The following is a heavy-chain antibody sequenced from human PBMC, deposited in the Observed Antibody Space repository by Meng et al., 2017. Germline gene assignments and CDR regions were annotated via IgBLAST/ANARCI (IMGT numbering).Heavy chain of an antibody. D-gene: IGHD6-19*01. J-gene: IGHJ3*02. Sequence: GESLKISCAASGVTFSSDAMHWVRQAPGKGLEWVAIISYDGSNKYYADSVRGRFTISRDSSKNTLSLQMNSLRAEDTAVYFCAREYYSSGWYWRAFDIWGQGKTVT. CDR1: GVTFSSDA. V-gene: IGHV3-30*01. CDR3: AREYYSSGWYWRAFDI. CDR2: ISYDGSNK.